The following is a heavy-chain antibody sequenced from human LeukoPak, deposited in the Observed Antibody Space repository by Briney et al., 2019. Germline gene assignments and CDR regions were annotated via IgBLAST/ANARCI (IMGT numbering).Heavy chain of an antibody. CDR2: ISAYNGNT. CDR3: ARWDYGPPFHDFDI. V-gene: IGHV1-18*01. D-gene: IGHD4-17*01. CDR1: GYTFTSYG. Sequence: ASVTVSCKASGYTFTSYGISWVRQAPGQGLEWMGWISAYNGNTNYAQKLQGRVTMTTDTSTSTAYMELRSLRSDDTAVYYCARWDYGPPFHDFDIWGQGTMVTVSS. J-gene: IGHJ3*02.